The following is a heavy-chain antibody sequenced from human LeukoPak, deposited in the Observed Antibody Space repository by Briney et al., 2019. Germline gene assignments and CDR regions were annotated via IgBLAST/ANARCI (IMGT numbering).Heavy chain of an antibody. Sequence: ASVKVSCKASGYTFTSSGISWVRQAPGQGLEWMGWISTYTGYSKYAQNLQGRVTMTAYTSTSTPYMELSTLRSDDTAVYYCAKNSSGGYSDYWGQGTLVTVSS. J-gene: IGHJ4*02. CDR2: ISTYTGYS. CDR1: GYTFTSSG. V-gene: IGHV1-18*01. D-gene: IGHD6-19*01. CDR3: AKNSSGGYSDY.